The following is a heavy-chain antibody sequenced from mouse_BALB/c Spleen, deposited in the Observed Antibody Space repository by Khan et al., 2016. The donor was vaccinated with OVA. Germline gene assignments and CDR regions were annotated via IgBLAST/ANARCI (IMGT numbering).Heavy chain of an antibody. CDR3: TRDGNYAHWYFDV. CDR1: GFSFSSYT. V-gene: IGHV5-6-4*01. Sequence: EVELVESGGGLVNPGGSLKLSCAASGFSFSSYTMSWVRQTPEKRLEWVATISSGSTYTCYPDSVKGRFTISRDNAKNTLYLQMSSLKSEDTAMYYCTRDGNYAHWYFDVWGAGTTVTVSS. CDR2: ISSGSTYT. D-gene: IGHD2-1*01. J-gene: IGHJ1*01.